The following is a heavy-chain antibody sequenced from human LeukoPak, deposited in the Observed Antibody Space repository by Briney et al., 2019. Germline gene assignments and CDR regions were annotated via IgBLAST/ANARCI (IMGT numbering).Heavy chain of an antibody. J-gene: IGHJ4*02. CDR3: AREGGGIVVVPAALTGGLDF. CDR2: ISYDGSNK. Sequence: GGSLRLSCTASGFTFSSYAMHWVRQAPGKGLEWVAVISYDGSNKYYADSVKGRFTISRDNSKNTLYLQMNSLRAEDTAVYYCAREGGGIVVVPAALTGGLDFWGQGTLVTVSS. CDR1: GFTFSSYA. D-gene: IGHD2-2*01. V-gene: IGHV3-30-3*01.